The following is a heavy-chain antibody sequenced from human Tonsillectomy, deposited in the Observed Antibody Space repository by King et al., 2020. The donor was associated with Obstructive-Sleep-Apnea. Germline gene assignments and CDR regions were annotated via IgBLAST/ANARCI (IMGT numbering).Heavy chain of an antibody. D-gene: IGHD5-12*01. V-gene: IGHV4-59*08. CDR1: GGSISNYY. J-gene: IGHJ4*02. Sequence: VQLQESGPGLVKPSETLSLTCTVSGGSISNYYWSWIRQPPGKGLEWIGYMYYSGNTNFNPSLKSRVTISADTSKIQFSLRLSSVTAADTAVYYFARHRGVEDYGGYGDYFDYWGQGTQVTVSS. CDR3: ARHRGVEDYGGYGDYFDY. CDR2: MYYSGNT.